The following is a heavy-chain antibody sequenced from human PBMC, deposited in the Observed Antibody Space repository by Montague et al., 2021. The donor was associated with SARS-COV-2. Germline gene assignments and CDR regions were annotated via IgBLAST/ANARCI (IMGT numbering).Heavy chain of an antibody. CDR2: IYYSGTT. D-gene: IGHD6-19*01. Sequence: SQTLSLTCTVSGGSISSSNYYWGWIRQPPGKGLEWIGSIYYSGTTYYNPSLQSRVTISVDTSKKQFSLKLSSVTAADTAVYYCARGTYTSGWFQQFDYWDQGTLVTVSS. J-gene: IGHJ4*02. V-gene: IGHV4-39*01. CDR1: GGSISSSNYY. CDR3: ARGTYTSGWFQQFDY.